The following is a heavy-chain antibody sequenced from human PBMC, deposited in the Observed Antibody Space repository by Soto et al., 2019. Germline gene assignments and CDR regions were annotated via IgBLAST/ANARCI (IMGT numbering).Heavy chain of an antibody. J-gene: IGHJ4*02. CDR2: IYHTETT. V-gene: IGHV4-4*02. CDR1: GDSVSSSFW. D-gene: IGHD4-17*01. Sequence: SETLSLTGAVSGDSVSSSFWWTWVRQPPGKGLEWIGEIYHTETTNYAPSLKSRVTISLDKSMNQFSLRFNSVTPADTAVYYCARYDFGTFDNRGQGIRVTVSS. CDR3: ARYDFGTFDN.